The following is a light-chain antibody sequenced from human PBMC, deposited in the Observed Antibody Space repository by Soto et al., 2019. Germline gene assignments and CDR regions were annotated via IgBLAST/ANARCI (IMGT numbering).Light chain of an antibody. V-gene: IGKV3-20*01. J-gene: IGKJ1*01. CDR2: GAS. Sequence: EIVLTQSPGTLSLSPGERATLSCRASQSVSSSYLGWYQQKPGQAPRPLIYGASNRATGVPDRFSGSGSGTDFTLTISRLEPEDFAVYYCQQCGSSPRTFGQGTKV. CDR1: QSVSSSY. CDR3: QQCGSSPRT.